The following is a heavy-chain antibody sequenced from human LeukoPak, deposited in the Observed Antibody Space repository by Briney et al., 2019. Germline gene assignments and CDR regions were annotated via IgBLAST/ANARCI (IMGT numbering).Heavy chain of an antibody. J-gene: IGHJ6*03. V-gene: IGHV3-23*01. Sequence: GGTLRLSCAASGFTFSSYAMSWGRQTPGGGLERVSAISGSGDTPYHADSVKGRFTISRDNSENRLSLQMDSLRAEDTAVYFCAKDTTAWWYHRAYMDVWGKGTTVTVSS. CDR2: ISGSGDTP. CDR3: AKDTTAWWYHRAYMDV. CDR1: GFTFSSYA. D-gene: IGHD2-15*01.